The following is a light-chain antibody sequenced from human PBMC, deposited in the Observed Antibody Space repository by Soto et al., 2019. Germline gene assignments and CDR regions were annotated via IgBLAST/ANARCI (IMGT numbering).Light chain of an antibody. CDR3: QQTFSTPPYT. J-gene: IGKJ2*01. Sequence: DIQMTQSPASLSASVGDRVTITCRASQSITTFVNSLQQKPGQAPRRLIHHATILQSGVPSRFSGSGSWTEFSLTINSLQPEDFATYYCQQTFSTPPYTFGQGTKVEIK. CDR1: QSITTF. CDR2: HAT. V-gene: IGKV1-39*01.